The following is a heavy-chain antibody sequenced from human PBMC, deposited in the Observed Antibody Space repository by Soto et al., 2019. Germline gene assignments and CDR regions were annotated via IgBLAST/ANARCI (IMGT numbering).Heavy chain of an antibody. Sequence: QVQLVQSGADVREPGASVKVSCKASGYTFTSYYIHWVRQAPGHGLEWIGILKPSGGNTLYAQKFQGRVTMTWDTSTSTVYMELSSLRSEDTAVYYCAREIPETYNFDYWGQGTLVIVSS. J-gene: IGHJ4*02. CDR1: GYTFTSYY. CDR3: AREIPETYNFDY. CDR2: LKPSGGNT. V-gene: IGHV1-46*01.